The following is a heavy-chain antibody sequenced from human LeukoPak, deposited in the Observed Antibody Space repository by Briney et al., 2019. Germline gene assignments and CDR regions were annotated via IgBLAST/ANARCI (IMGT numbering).Heavy chain of an antibody. CDR2: IYYSGST. J-gene: IGHJ4*02. CDR1: GGSISNYF. CDR3: ARRGYSSGWYYFDY. D-gene: IGHD6-19*01. Sequence: SETLSLTCAVSGGSISNYFWSWIRQPPGKGLEWIGYIYYSGSTNYNPSLKSRVTISVDASKNQFSLKLSSVTAADTAVYYCARRGYSSGWYYFDYWGQGTLVTVSS. V-gene: IGHV4-59*08.